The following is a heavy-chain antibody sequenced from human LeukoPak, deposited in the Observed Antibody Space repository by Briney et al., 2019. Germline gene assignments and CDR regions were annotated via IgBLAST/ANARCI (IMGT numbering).Heavy chain of an antibody. V-gene: IGHV3-23*01. CDR1: GITFSTSA. Sequence: GGSLRLSCAASGITFSTSAMTWVRQAPGKGLEWVSSINYSGSGTFYADSVKGRFTISRDNSKDTLYLQMNSLRVEDTAVYYCAKEEYDSGWYKWLGPWGQGTLVTVSS. D-gene: IGHD6-19*01. CDR2: INYSGSGT. J-gene: IGHJ5*02. CDR3: AKEEYDSGWYKWLGP.